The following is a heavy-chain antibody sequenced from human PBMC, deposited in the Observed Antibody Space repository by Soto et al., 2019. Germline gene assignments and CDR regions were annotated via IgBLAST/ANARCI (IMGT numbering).Heavy chain of an antibody. J-gene: IGHJ6*02. CDR1: GFTVSSHD. D-gene: IGHD6-6*01. CDR2: IYSGGST. CDR3: ASSSRKDYYFAMDA. Sequence: EVQLVETGGGLIQSGGSLRLSCAASGFTVSSHDMSWVRQAPGKGLEWVSVIYSGGSTHDADSVKGRFTISRDNSKNTVSLQMNSLRVDDTAVYYCASSSRKDYYFAMDAWGQGTTVIVSS. V-gene: IGHV3-53*02.